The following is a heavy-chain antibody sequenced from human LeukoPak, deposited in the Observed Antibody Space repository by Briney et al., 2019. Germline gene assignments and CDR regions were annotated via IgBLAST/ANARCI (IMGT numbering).Heavy chain of an antibody. CDR1: GGSFSGYY. CDR2: INHSGST. V-gene: IGHV4-34*01. D-gene: IGHD3-10*01. CDR3: ARSGWFGEASML. Sequence: PSETLSLTCAVYGGSFSGYYWSWIRQPPGKGLEWIGEINHSGSTNYNPSLKSRVTISVGTSKNQFSLKLSSVTAADTAVYYCARSGWFGEASMLWGQGTLVTVSS. J-gene: IGHJ4*02.